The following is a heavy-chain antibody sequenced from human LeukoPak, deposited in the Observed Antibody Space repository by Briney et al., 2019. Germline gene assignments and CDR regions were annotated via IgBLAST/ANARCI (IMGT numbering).Heavy chain of an antibody. V-gene: IGHV3-66*02. CDR3: ARETNAFDI. CDR1: GFTVSSNY. J-gene: IGHJ3*02. CDR2: IYSGGST. Sequence: GGSLRLSCAASGFTVSSNYMSWVRQAPGKGPEWVSVIYSGGSTYYADSVKGRFSISRDNSKNTLYLQMNSLRPEDTAVYYCARETNAFDIWGQGTMVTVSS.